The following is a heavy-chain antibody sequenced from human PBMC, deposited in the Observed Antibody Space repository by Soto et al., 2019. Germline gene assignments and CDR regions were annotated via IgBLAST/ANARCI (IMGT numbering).Heavy chain of an antibody. CDR1: GGTFSSYT. D-gene: IGHD4-17*01. CDR2: IIPILGIA. V-gene: IGHV1-69*02. Sequence: QVQLVQSGAEVKKPGSSVKVSCKASGGTFSSYTISWVRQAPGQGLEWMGRIIPILGIANYAQKFQGRVTITADKSTSTADMGLSSLRSEDTAVYYCATEAYGDYVFDYWGQGTLVTVSS. J-gene: IGHJ4*02. CDR3: ATEAYGDYVFDY.